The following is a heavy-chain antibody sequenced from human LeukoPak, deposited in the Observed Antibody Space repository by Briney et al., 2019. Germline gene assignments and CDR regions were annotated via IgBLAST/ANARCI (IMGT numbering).Heavy chain of an antibody. D-gene: IGHD2-2*01. J-gene: IGHJ3*02. CDR3: ARAGYCSSTSCRAPDSDAFDI. Sequence: ASVKVSCKAFGYTFTSYYMHWVRQAPGQGLEWMGWINTNTGNPTYAQGFTGRFVFSLDTSVSTAYLQISSLKAEDTAVYYCARAGYCSSTSCRAPDSDAFDIWGQGTMVTVSS. CDR1: GYTFTSYY. CDR2: INTNTGNP. V-gene: IGHV7-4-1*02.